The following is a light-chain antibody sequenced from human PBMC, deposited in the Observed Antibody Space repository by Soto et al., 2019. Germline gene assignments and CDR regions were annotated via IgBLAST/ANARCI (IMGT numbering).Light chain of an antibody. Sequence: QSVLTQPASVSGSPGQSITISCTGTISDVGGYNYVSWHQQHPGKGPKVMIYEVTNRPSGVSNRFSGSKSGNTASLTISGLQAEDEADYYCSSYTSSGTLVFGGGTKVTVL. CDR3: SSYTSSGTLV. CDR2: EVT. V-gene: IGLV2-14*03. J-gene: IGLJ2*01. CDR1: ISDVGGYNY.